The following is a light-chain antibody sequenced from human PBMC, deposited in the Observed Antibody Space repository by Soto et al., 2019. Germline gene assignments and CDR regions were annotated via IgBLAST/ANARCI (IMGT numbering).Light chain of an antibody. J-gene: IGKJ1*01. CDR3: QQYGSSPT. Sequence: EIVLTQSPGTLSLSPGERATLSCRSSQSVSSSYLAWYQQKPGQAPRLFIYDVSSRATGIPDRFSGSGSGTDFSLTISRLEPEDSAVYYCQQYGSSPTFGQGTKVEIK. V-gene: IGKV3-20*01. CDR2: DVS. CDR1: QSVSSSY.